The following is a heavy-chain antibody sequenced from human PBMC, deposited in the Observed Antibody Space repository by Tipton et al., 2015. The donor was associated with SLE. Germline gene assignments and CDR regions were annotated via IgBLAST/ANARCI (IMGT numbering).Heavy chain of an antibody. CDR3: ARGLGVDYDFWSGPTFDY. V-gene: IGHV4-39*07. J-gene: IGHJ4*02. Sequence: TLSLTCTVSGGSISSSSYYWGWIRQPPGKGLEWIGSIYYSGSTNYNPSLKSRVTISVDTSKNQFSLKLSSVTAADTAVYYCARGLGVDYDFWSGPTFDYWGQGTLVTVSS. CDR1: GGSISSSSYY. CDR2: IYYSGST. D-gene: IGHD3-3*01.